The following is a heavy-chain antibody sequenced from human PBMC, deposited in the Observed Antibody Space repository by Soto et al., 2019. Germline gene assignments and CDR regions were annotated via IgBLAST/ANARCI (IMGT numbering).Heavy chain of an antibody. CDR2: ITGSGGTK. CDR1: DSSFTRYA. V-gene: IGHV3-23*01. J-gene: IGHJ6*02. Sequence: EVQLLESGGGLVQPGGSLRISCAASDSSFTRYAFNWVRQAPGKGLEWVSAITGSGGTKYYADSVKGRFTISRDNSKDTLFLQMSSLRAEDTAVYYCAKVRSNYYYYYGLDVWGQGTTVTVSS. D-gene: IGHD4-4*01. CDR3: AKVRSNYYYYYGLDV.